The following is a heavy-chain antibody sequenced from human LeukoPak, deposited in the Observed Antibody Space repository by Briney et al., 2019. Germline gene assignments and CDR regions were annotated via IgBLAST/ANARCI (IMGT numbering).Heavy chain of an antibody. CDR1: GGSISSYY. CDR3: ARLSKLGYCSGGSCYYFDY. D-gene: IGHD2-15*01. Sequence: SETLSLTCTVSGGSISSYYWSWIRQPPGKGLEWIGYIYYSGSTNYNPSLKSRVTISVDTSKNQFSLKLSSVTAADTAVYFCARLSKLGYCSGGSCYYFDYWGRESWSPSPQ. J-gene: IGHJ4*02. CDR2: IYYSGST. V-gene: IGHV4-59*01.